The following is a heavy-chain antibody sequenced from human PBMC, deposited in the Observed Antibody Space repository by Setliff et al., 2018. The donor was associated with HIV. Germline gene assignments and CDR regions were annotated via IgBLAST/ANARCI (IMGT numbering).Heavy chain of an antibody. Sequence: PGGSLRLSCAGSGFIFSNYAMHWVRQVPGKGLEWVADITWNSGSIVYADSVKGRFTISRDNAKNSLYLQMESLRPEDTALYYCAKDRGRIAAAGYFDSWGQGTQVTV. CDR3: AKDRGRIAAAGYFDS. V-gene: IGHV3-9*01. CDR1: GFIFSNYA. D-gene: IGHD6-13*01. CDR2: ITWNSGSI. J-gene: IGHJ4*02.